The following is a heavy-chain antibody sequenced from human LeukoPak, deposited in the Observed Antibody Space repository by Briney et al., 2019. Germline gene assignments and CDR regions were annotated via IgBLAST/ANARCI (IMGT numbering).Heavy chain of an antibody. CDR1: GYSFTDYW. CDR2: IYPGDSDT. J-gene: IGHJ4*02. Sequence: GESLKISCKGPGYSFTDYWSGGGRQIPGKGLEGMGTIYPGDSDTRYSPFFQGQVTISADKSISTAYLQWSSLKASDTAMYYCARHSSHMIAVAGKGGFDYWGQGTPVTVSS. V-gene: IGHV5-51*01. D-gene: IGHD6-19*01. CDR3: ARHSSHMIAVAGKGGFDY.